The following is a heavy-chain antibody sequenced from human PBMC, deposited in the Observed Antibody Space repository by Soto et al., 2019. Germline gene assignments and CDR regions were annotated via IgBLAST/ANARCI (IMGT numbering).Heavy chain of an antibody. CDR3: ARAFNYYGSGSYYYYYYYMDV. J-gene: IGHJ6*03. Sequence: SETLSLTCAVYGGSFSGYYWSWIRQPPGKGLEWIGYIYYSGSTNYNPSLKSRVTISVDTSKSQFSLKLSSVTAADTAVYYCARAFNYYGSGSYYYYYYYMDVWGKGTTVTVSS. V-gene: IGHV4-59*01. CDR2: IYYSGST. D-gene: IGHD3-10*01. CDR1: GGSFSGYY.